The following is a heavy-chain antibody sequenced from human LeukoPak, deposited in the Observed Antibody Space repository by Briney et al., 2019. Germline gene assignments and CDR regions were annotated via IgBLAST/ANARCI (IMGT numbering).Heavy chain of an antibody. CDR1: GFTFSSYA. CDR2: ISYDGSNK. D-gene: IGHD1-26*01. CDR3: AKAGSGAQLPYYFDY. V-gene: IGHV3-30*04. J-gene: IGHJ4*02. Sequence: PGRSLRLSCAASGFTFSSYAMHWVRQAPGKGLEWVAVISYDGSNKYYADSVKGRFTISRDNSKNTLYLQMNSLRAEDTAVYYCAKAGSGAQLPYYFDYWGQGTLVTVSS.